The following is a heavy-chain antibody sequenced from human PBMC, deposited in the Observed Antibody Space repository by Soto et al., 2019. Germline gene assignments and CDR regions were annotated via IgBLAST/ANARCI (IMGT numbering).Heavy chain of an antibody. Sequence: GGSLRLSCAASGFTFSSYAMSWVRQAPGKGLEWVSAISGSGGSTYYADSVKGRFTISRDNSKNTLYLQMNSLRAEDTAVYYCAKDRPVKYSGSYYFDYWGQGTLVTVSS. V-gene: IGHV3-23*01. CDR1: GFTFSSYA. D-gene: IGHD1-26*01. J-gene: IGHJ4*02. CDR2: ISGSGGST. CDR3: AKDRPVKYSGSYYFDY.